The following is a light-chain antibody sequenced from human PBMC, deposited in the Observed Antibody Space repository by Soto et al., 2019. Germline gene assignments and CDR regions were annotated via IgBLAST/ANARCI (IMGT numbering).Light chain of an antibody. CDR1: QSVSSY. J-gene: IGKJ5*01. V-gene: IGKV3-11*01. Sequence: EIVLTQSPATLSLSAGERATLSCRASQSVSSYLAWYQQKPGQAPRLLIDEASNRAAGIPARFSGSGFGTDFTLPNSGVAAVDLAVYYGLRRSTFGQGTRLEI. CDR2: EAS. CDR3: LRRST.